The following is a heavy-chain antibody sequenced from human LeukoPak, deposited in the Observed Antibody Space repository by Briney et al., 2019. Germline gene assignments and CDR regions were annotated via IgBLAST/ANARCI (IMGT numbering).Heavy chain of an antibody. J-gene: IGHJ5*02. D-gene: IGHD4-17*01. CDR3: ARDGGYGDYGDWFDP. Sequence: SGGSLRLSCAASGFTFSSYWMHWVRHAPGKGLVWVSRINSDGSSTSYADSVKGRFTISRDNAKNTLYLQMNSLRAEDTAVYYCARDGGYGDYGDWFDPWGQGTLVTVSS. V-gene: IGHV3-74*01. CDR2: INSDGSST. CDR1: GFTFSSYW.